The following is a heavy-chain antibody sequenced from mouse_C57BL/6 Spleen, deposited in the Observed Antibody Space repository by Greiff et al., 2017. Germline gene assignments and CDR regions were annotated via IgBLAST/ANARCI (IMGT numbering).Heavy chain of an antibody. V-gene: IGHV1-9*01. J-gene: IGHJ4*01. CDR3: YGNPFAMDY. CDR2: ILPGSGST. CDR1: GYTFTGYW. Sequence: QVQLQQSGAELMKPGASVKLSCKATGYTFTGYWIEWVKQRPGHGLEWIGEILPGSGSTNYNEKLKGKATFTADTSSNTAYMQLSILTTEDSAIYCCYGNPFAMDYWGQGTSVTVSS. D-gene: IGHD2-1*01.